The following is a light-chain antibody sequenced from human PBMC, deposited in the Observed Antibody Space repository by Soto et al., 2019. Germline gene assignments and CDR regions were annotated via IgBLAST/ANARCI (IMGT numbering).Light chain of an antibody. CDR3: TSYTTSTTRV. Sequence: QSALTQPASVSGSPGQSITISCIGTSSDVGSYNYVSWYQQHPGKAPKLMIYDVSHRPSGVSNRFSGSKSGHTASLTISGLQAEDEADYYCTSYTTSTTRVFGGGTKLTVL. V-gene: IGLV2-14*01. CDR1: SSDVGSYNY. CDR2: DVS. J-gene: IGLJ3*02.